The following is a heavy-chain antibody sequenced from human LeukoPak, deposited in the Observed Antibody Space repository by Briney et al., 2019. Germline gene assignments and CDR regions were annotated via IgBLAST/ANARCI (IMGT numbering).Heavy chain of an antibody. Sequence: PSGTLSLTCVVLGGCINNRDWWSWVRRPPGKGLEWIGEIFHNGDTAYNPSFKSRVTISLDTSRNQFSLKLNSVTAADTAVYYCAKSNGYGLIDIWGQGTMVTVSS. D-gene: IGHD3-22*01. V-gene: IGHV4-4*02. CDR1: GGCINNRDW. CDR2: IFHNGDT. CDR3: AKSNGYGLIDI. J-gene: IGHJ3*02.